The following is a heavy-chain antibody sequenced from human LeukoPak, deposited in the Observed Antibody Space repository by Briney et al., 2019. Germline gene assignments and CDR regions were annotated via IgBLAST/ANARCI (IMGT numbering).Heavy chain of an antibody. V-gene: IGHV3-23*01. D-gene: IGHD1-26*01. J-gene: IGHJ6*03. Sequence: PGGSLRLSCAASGFTFSSYAMSWVRQAPGKGLEWVSAISGSGGSTYYADSVKGRFTISRDNSKNTLYLQMNGLRAEDTAVYYCAKGFSGSYYVYYYYMDVWGKGTTVTVSS. CDR1: GFTFSSYA. CDR3: AKGFSGSYYVYYYYMDV. CDR2: ISGSGGST.